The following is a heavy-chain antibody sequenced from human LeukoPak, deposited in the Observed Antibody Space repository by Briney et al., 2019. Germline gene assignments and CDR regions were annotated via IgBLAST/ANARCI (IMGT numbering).Heavy chain of an antibody. V-gene: IGHV4-59*08. CDR2: IFYSGST. CDR3: ARRGDGYPYYFDY. CDR1: GGSISNYY. J-gene: IGHJ4*02. Sequence: PSETLSLTCTVSGGSISNYYWSWIRQTPGKGLEWIGYIFYSGSTDYNPSVKSRVTISVDTSRNQFSLKLRSVTAADTVVYYCARRGDGYPYYFDYWGQGTLVTVSS. D-gene: IGHD5-24*01.